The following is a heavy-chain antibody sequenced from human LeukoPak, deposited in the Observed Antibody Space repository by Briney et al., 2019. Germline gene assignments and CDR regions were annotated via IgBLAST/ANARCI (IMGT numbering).Heavy chain of an antibody. V-gene: IGHV3-48*03. CDR1: GFTFSSYE. Sequence: PGGSLRLSCAASGFTFSSYEMNWVRQAPGKGLEWVSYISSSGSTIYYADSVKGRFTISRDNAKNSLYLQMNSLRAEDTAVYYCARLLQVEREVLFDYWGQGTLVTVSS. CDR2: ISSSGSTI. D-gene: IGHD1-1*01. CDR3: ARLLQVEREVLFDY. J-gene: IGHJ4*02.